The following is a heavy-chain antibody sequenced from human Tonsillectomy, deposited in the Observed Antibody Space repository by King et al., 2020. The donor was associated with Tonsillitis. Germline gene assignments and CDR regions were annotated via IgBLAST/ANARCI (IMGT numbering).Heavy chain of an antibody. J-gene: IGHJ6*03. CDR3: ARLPTGGYYYMDA. V-gene: IGHV5-51*01. CDR1: GYTFSTYW. Sequence: VQLVESGAEVKKPGESLKISCKCSGYTFSTYWIAWVRQMPGKGLEWVGVIYPGDSDTRYSPSFQGRVTISADKSISTAYLQWSSLKASDSAMDYCARLPTGGYYYMDAWGKGTAVTVSS. D-gene: IGHD3-16*01. CDR2: IYPGDSDT.